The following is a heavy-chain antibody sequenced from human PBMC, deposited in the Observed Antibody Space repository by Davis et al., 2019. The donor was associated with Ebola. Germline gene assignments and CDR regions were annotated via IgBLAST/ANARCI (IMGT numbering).Heavy chain of an antibody. CDR1: AYAFTSYG. CDR2: ISGYNGNT. Sequence: ASVKVSCKASAYAFTSYGISWVRQAPGQGLEWMGWISGYNGNTNYAQRFQGRVTMTTDTSTSTAYMELRSLTSDDTAVYYCARDSFFRPVKSPYGMDVWGQGTTVTVSS. D-gene: IGHD2-15*01. V-gene: IGHV1-18*01. J-gene: IGHJ6*02. CDR3: ARDSFFRPVKSPYGMDV.